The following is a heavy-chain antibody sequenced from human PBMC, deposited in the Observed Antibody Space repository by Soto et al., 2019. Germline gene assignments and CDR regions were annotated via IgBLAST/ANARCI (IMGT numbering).Heavy chain of an antibody. Sequence: ASVKVSCKASGYTFTGYYMHWVRQAPGQGLEWMGWINPNSGGTNYAQKFQGWVTMTRDTSISTAYMELSRLRSDDTAVYYCARNYDYIWGSRESNDAFDIWGQGTMVTVSS. J-gene: IGHJ3*02. V-gene: IGHV1-2*04. D-gene: IGHD3-16*01. CDR3: ARNYDYIWGSRESNDAFDI. CDR1: GYTFTGYY. CDR2: INPNSGGT.